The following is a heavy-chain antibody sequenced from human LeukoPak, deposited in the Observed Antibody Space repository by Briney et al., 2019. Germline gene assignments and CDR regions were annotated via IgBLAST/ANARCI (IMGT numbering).Heavy chain of an antibody. CDR3: ARDIRIAVAGTGGLGY. CDR1: GYTFTGYF. V-gene: IGHV1-2*02. J-gene: IGHJ4*02. D-gene: IGHD6-19*01. CDR2: INPKSGDT. Sequence: GASVKVSCKTSGYTFTGYFLHWVRQAPGQGLEWVAWINPKSGDTNSAQKFQGRVTMTRDTSISTAYMELSRLRSDDTAVYYCARDIRIAVAGTGGLGYWGQGTLVTVSS.